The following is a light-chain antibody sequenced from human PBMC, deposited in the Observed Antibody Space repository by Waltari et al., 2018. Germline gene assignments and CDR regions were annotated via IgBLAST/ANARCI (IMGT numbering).Light chain of an antibody. V-gene: IGLV2-8*01. Sequence: QSALTQPPSASGSPGQSVTISCTGTSSDVGGYNYVSWYQQHPGKAPKLMIYEVTKRPSRFPVLCSGSKSGNTASLTVSGLQAEDEADYYCSSYAGSNKGVFGGGTKLTVL. CDR2: EVT. CDR3: SSYAGSNKGV. J-gene: IGLJ3*02. CDR1: SSDVGGYNY.